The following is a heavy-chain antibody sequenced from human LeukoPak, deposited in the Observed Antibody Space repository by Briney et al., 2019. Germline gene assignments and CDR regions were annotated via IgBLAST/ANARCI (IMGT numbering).Heavy chain of an antibody. Sequence: ASVKVSCKASGYTFTGYGISWVRQAPGQGLEWMGWISAYNGNTNYAQKLQGRVTMTTDISTSTAYMELRSLRSDDTAVYYCARVYSSGYRQYYYFDYWGQGTLVTVSS. CDR3: ARVYSSGYRQYYYFDY. V-gene: IGHV1-18*01. CDR2: ISAYNGNT. D-gene: IGHD3-22*01. J-gene: IGHJ4*02. CDR1: GYTFTGYG.